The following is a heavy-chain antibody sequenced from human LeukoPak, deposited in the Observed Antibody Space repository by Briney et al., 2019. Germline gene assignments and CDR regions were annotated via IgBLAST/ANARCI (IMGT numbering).Heavy chain of an antibody. D-gene: IGHD6-19*01. J-gene: IGHJ4*02. CDR3: AREYSSGWYHLDY. V-gene: IGHV4-61*01. CDR2: IYYSGST. CDR1: GGSISSSSYY. Sequence: SETLSLTCTVSGGSISSSSYYWNWIRQPPGKGLEWIGYIYYSGSTNYNPSLKSRVTISVDTSKDQFSLNLSSVTAADTAVYYCAREYSSGWYHLDYWGQGTLVTVSS.